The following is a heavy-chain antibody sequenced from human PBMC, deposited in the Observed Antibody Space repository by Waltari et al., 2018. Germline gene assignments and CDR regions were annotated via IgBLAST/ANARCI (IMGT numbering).Heavy chain of an antibody. V-gene: IGHV3-73*01. CDR2: IRRKANSYAT. CDR1: GYTLTELS. J-gene: IGHJ4*02. CDR3: TRLVVGATMTGTACG. D-gene: IGHD1-26*01. Sequence: VQLVQSGAEVKKPGASVKVSCKVSGYTLTELSMHWVRQAPGKGLEWVGRIRRKANSYATAYAASVKGRFTISRDDSKNTAYLQMNSLKTEDTAVYYCTRLVVGATMTGTACGWGQGTLVTVSS.